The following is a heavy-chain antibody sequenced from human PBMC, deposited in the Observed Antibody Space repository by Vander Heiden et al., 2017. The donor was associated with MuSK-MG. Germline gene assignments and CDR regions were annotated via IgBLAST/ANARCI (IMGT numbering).Heavy chain of an antibody. CDR2: IWYDGSNK. CDR1: GFTFSSYC. V-gene: IGHV3-33*01. J-gene: IGHJ6*02. D-gene: IGHD2-2*01. CDR3: ARGPMASNYYYYGMDV. Sequence: QVQLVESGGGVVQPGRSLRLSCAASGFTFSSYCMHWVRQAPGKGLEWVAVIWYDGSNKYYADSVKGRFTISRDNSKNTLYLQMNSLRAEDTAVYYCARGPMASNYYYYGMDVWGQGTTVTVSS.